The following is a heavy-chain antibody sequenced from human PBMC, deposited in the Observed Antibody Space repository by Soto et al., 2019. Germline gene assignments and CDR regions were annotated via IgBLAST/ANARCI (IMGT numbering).Heavy chain of an antibody. CDR1: GFTFSSYS. CDR3: ARDLDYDILTGNDAFDI. V-gene: IGHV3-48*02. Sequence: GGSLRLSCAASGFTFSSYSMNWVRQAPGKGLEWVSYISSSSTIYYADSVKGRFTISRDNAKNSLYLQMNSLRDEDTAVYYCARDLDYDILTGNDAFDIWGQGTMVTVSS. D-gene: IGHD3-9*01. J-gene: IGHJ3*02. CDR2: ISSSSTI.